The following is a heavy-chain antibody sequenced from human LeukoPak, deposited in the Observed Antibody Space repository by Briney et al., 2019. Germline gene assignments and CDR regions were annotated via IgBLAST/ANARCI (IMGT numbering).Heavy chain of an antibody. V-gene: IGHV3-9*01. D-gene: IGHD3-10*01. Sequence: GGSLRLSCAASGFTFDDYAMYWVRQAPGKGLEWVSGISWNSGSAGYADSVKGRFTISRDNAKNSLYLQMNSLRAEDTALYYCAKDKSAMVRGVGDAFDIWGQGTMVTVSS. CDR1: GFTFDDYA. CDR3: AKDKSAMVRGVGDAFDI. J-gene: IGHJ3*02. CDR2: ISWNSGSA.